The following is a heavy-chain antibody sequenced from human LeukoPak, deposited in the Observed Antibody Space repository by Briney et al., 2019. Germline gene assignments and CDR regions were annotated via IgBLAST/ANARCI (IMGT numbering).Heavy chain of an antibody. CDR2: IYYSGST. V-gene: IGHV4-31*03. D-gene: IGHD1-26*01. CDR1: GGSISSGGYY. J-gene: IGHJ3*02. CDR3: ARDASSGSYYLHGAFDI. Sequence: NPSETLSLTCTVSGGSISSGGYYWSWIRQHPGKGLEWIGYIYYSGSTYYNPSLKSRVTISVDTSKNQFSLKLSSVTAADTAVYYCARDASSGSYYLHGAFDIWGQGTMVTVSS.